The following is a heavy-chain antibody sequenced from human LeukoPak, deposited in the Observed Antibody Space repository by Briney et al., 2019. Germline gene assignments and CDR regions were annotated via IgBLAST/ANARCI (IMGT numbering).Heavy chain of an antibody. J-gene: IGHJ4*02. Sequence: GGSLRLSCAASGFRFSIYGMSWVRQAPGKGLEWVASITLDGSDSYYVDSVKGRFTVSRDNAKNSLYLQMNSLRAEDTAVFYCTTENWYVFENWGQGSLVTVSS. D-gene: IGHD1-1*01. CDR1: GFRFSIYG. CDR2: ITLDGSDS. V-gene: IGHV3-7*04. CDR3: TTENWYVFEN.